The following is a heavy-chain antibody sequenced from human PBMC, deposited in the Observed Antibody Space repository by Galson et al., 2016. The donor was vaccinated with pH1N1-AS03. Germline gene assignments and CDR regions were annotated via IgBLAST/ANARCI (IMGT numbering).Heavy chain of an antibody. D-gene: IGHD2-2*02. CDR3: ARTLSYTTTWPHFDY. Sequence: PALVKPTQTLTLTCTFSGFSLTTRGMRVSWIRQPPGKALEWLARIDWDGDKVYSTSLKTRLTLSEDTSKNQLVLTMTNMDPVDTATYYCARTLSYTTTWPHFDYWGQGTLVTVSS. V-gene: IGHV2-70*04. CDR1: GFSLTTRGMR. CDR2: IDWDGDK. J-gene: IGHJ4*02.